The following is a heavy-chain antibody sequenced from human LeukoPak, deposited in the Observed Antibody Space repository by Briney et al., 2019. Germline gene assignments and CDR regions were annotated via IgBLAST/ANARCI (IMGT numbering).Heavy chain of an antibody. D-gene: IGHD5-12*01. J-gene: IGHJ3*02. CDR2: IWYDGSNK. Sequence: GGSLRLSCAASGFTFSSYGMHLVRQAPGKGLEWVAVIWYDGSNKYYADSVKGRFTISRDNSKNTLYLQMNSLRAEDTAVYYCAKDLQIVDIVATTHDAFDIWGQGTMVTVSS. CDR3: AKDLQIVDIVATTHDAFDI. CDR1: GFTFSSYG. V-gene: IGHV3-33*06.